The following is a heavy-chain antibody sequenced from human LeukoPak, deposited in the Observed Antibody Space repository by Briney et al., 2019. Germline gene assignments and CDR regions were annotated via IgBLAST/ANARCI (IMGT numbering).Heavy chain of an antibody. V-gene: IGHV4-59*01. CDR1: GGSISGYY. Sequence: PSETLSLTCTVSGGSISGYYWSWLRQPPGKGLEWLGYIYYSGSTNYNPSLKSRVTISVDTSKNQFSLKLSSVTAADTAVYYCARDTVVPAAMTYYYYGMDVWGKGTTVTVSS. D-gene: IGHD2-2*01. J-gene: IGHJ6*04. CDR2: IYYSGST. CDR3: ARDTVVPAAMTYYYYGMDV.